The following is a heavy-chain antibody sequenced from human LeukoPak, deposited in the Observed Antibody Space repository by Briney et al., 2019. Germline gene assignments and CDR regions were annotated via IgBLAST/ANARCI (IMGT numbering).Heavy chain of an antibody. CDR3: ARDHDRDGYNWFDY. Sequence: SETLSLTCTVSGGSISSYYCSWIRQPAGKGLEWIGRIYTSGSTNYNPSLKSRVTMSVDTSKNQFSLKLSSVTAADTAVYYCARDHDRDGYNWFDYWGQGSLVPVSS. CDR2: IYTSGST. V-gene: IGHV4-4*07. D-gene: IGHD5-24*01. J-gene: IGHJ4*02. CDR1: GGSISSYY.